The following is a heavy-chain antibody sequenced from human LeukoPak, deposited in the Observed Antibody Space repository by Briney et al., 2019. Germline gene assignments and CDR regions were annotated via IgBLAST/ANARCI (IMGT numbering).Heavy chain of an antibody. D-gene: IGHD3-22*01. CDR1: GFTFSDYY. CDR3: ARGIGGSDYYDSSGYYN. J-gene: IGHJ4*02. Sequence: GGSLRLSCAASGFTFSDYYMSWIRQAPGKGLEWVSHISSSSSYTNYADSVKGRFTISRDNAKNSLYLQMNSLRAEDTAVYYCARGIGGSDYYDSSGYYNWGQGTLVTVSS. CDR2: ISSSSSYT. V-gene: IGHV3-11*05.